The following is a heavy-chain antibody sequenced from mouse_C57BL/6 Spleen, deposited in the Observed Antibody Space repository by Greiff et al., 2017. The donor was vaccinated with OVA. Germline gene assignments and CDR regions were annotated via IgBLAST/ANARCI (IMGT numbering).Heavy chain of an antibody. D-gene: IGHD1-1*01. CDR2: INPGSGGT. V-gene: IGHV1-54*01. CDR1: GYAFTNYL. Sequence: VKLQQSGAELVRPGTSVKVSCKASGYAFTNYLIEWVKQRPGPGLEWIGVINPGSGGTNYNEKFKGKATLTADKSSSTAYMQLSSLTSEDSAVYFCAREGSSPYYYAMDYWGQGTSVTVSS. J-gene: IGHJ4*01. CDR3: AREGSSPYYYAMDY.